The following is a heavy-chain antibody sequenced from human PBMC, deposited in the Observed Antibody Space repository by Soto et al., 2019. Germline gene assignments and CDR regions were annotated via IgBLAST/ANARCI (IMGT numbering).Heavy chain of an antibody. J-gene: IGHJ6*02. V-gene: IGHV1-3*01. CDR2: INAGNGNT. CDR3: AKGGNIAVVVGEYGISI. CDR1: GYTVTNFA. D-gene: IGHD2-15*01. Sequence: ASVKVSCKASGYTVTNFAMHWVRQAPGQRLEWMGWINAGNGNTKYSQKFQDRVTITRDTSASTAYMELSSLRSEDTAVYYCAKGGNIAVVVGEYGISIWGQWTTVTVS.